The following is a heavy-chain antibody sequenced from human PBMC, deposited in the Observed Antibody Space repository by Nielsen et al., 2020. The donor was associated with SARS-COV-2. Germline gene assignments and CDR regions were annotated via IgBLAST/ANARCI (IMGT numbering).Heavy chain of an antibody. CDR1: GFTFSSNA. D-gene: IGHD5-24*01. J-gene: IGHJ6*03. CDR3: TKALRGWLSPPYYMDV. V-gene: IGHV3-23*01. CDR2: ISGSGGNT. Sequence: GESLKISCAASGFTFSSNAMTWVRQAPGKGLEWVSVISGSGGNTYYADSVKGRFTISRDNSKKTLHLQMNSLRAEDTAVYYCTKALRGWLSPPYYMDVWGKGTTVTVSS.